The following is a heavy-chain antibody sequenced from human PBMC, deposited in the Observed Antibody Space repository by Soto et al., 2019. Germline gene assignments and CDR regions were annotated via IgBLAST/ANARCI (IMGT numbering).Heavy chain of an antibody. CDR3: ARGQNTAMAN. J-gene: IGHJ4*02. CDR1: GFTFSNYW. CDR2: VNTDGGTA. Sequence: GGSLRLSCAASGFTFSNYWIHWVRQAPGKGLVWVSRVNTDGGTASYADSVKGRFTISRDNARNTLYLQMNSLRAEDTAVYYCARGQNTAMANWGQGTLVTVSS. D-gene: IGHD5-18*01. V-gene: IGHV3-74*01.